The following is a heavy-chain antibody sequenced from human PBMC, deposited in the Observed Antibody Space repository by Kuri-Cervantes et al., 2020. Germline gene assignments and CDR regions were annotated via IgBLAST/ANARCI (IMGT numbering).Heavy chain of an antibody. J-gene: IGHJ5*02. CDR3: ARASYCGGDCSPRFDP. CDR1: GGSISSSNW. V-gene: IGHV4-4*02. D-gene: IGHD2-21*01. CDR2: IYHSGST. Sequence: GSLRLSCAVSGGSISSSNWWSWVRQPPGKGLEWIGEIYHSGSTNYNPSLKSRVTISVDKSKNQFSLKLSSVTAADTAVYYCARASYCGGDCSPRFDPWGQGTLVTVSS.